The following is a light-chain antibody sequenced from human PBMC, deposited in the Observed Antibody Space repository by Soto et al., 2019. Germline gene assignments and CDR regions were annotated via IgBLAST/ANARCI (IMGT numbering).Light chain of an antibody. V-gene: IGLV1-44*01. CDR1: SSNIRSNT. Sequence: QLVLTQPPSASGTPGQRVTISCSGSSSNIRSNTVNWYQQLPGTAPKLLIYSHNQRPSGVPDRFSGSKSGTSASLAISGLQSEDEADYYCAAWDDSLNGYVFGTGTKLTVL. CDR3: AAWDDSLNGYV. J-gene: IGLJ1*01. CDR2: SHN.